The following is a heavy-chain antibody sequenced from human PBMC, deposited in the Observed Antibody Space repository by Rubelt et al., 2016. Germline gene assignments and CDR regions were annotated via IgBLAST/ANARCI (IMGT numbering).Heavy chain of an antibody. J-gene: IGHJ5*02. D-gene: IGHD6-19*01. V-gene: IGHV4-34*01. CDR2: INHSGST. Sequence: GLEWIGEINHSGSTNYNPSLKSRLTISVDTSKNQFSLKLSSVTAADTAVYYCARGRRYRMGSSGWYPWGQGTLVTVSS. CDR3: ARGRRYRMGSSGWYP.